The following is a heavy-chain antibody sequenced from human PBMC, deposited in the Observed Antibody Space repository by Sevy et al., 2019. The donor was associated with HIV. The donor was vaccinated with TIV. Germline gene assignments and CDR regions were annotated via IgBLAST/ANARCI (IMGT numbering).Heavy chain of an antibody. D-gene: IGHD3-10*01. J-gene: IGHJ4*02. CDR2: ISITGGST. Sequence: GGSLRLSCAASGFTFSIYAMSWVRQAPGKGLEWVSVISITGGSTYYADSVKGRCTISRENSNNTLYLQMNTLRAEDTAVYYCAKDRVSGTYYTGDFDYWGQGTLVTVSS. CDR3: AKDRVSGTYYTGDFDY. CDR1: GFTFSIYA. V-gene: IGHV3-23*01.